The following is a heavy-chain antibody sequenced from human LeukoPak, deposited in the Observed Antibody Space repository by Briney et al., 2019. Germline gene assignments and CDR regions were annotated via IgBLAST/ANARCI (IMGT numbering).Heavy chain of an antibody. J-gene: IGHJ5*02. CDR2: ISGSGGST. D-gene: IGHD3-9*01. V-gene: IGHV3-23*01. Sequence: GGSLRLSCAASGFTFSSYATSWVRQAPGKGLEWVSAISGSGGSTYYADSVKGRFTISRDNSKNTLYLQMNSLRAEDTAVYYCANLPAQDFDSEYWFDPWGQGTLVTVSS. CDR3: ANLPAQDFDSEYWFDP. CDR1: GFTFSSYA.